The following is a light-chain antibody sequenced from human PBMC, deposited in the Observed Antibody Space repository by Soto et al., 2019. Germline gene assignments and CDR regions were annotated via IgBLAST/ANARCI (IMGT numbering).Light chain of an antibody. J-gene: IGLJ3*02. CDR3: QSYDSSLSGSV. V-gene: IGLV1-40*01. CDR2: GNN. CDR1: SSNVGAGYD. Sequence: QSVLTQPPSVSGAPGQRVTISCTGSSSNVGAGYDVHWYQQLPGTAPKLLISGNNIRPSGVPDRFSGSKSGTSASLAITGLQAEDEADYYCQSYDSSLSGSVFGGGTKATVL.